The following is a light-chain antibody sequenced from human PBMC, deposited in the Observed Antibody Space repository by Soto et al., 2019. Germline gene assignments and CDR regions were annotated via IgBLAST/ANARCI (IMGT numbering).Light chain of an antibody. CDR2: DAS. CDR1: QSVSSGY. CDR3: QQYGGSPRT. J-gene: IGKJ1*01. V-gene: IGKV3-20*01. Sequence: EIVFTQSPGTLSLSPGERGTLSCMASQSVSSGYLAWYQQKPGQAPRLLIYDASSRATGIPDRFSGSGSGTDFTLTISRLEPEDFAVYYCQQYGGSPRTVGPGTQVEIK.